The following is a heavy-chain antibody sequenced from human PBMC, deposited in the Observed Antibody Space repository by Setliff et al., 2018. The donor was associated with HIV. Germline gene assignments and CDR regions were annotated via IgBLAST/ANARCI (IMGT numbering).Heavy chain of an antibody. D-gene: IGHD3-16*02. Sequence: SETLSLTCTVSGGSISSGTSYWSWIRQPAEKGLEWIGRIYTSGSTNYNPSLKSRVSISVDTSKNRFSLKLSSVAAADTAVYYCARETYDYVWGTYRYRPRHFDYWGQGTLVTVSS. V-gene: IGHV4-61*02. CDR1: GGSISSGTSY. CDR3: ARETYDYVWGTYRYRPRHFDY. CDR2: IYTSGST. J-gene: IGHJ4*02.